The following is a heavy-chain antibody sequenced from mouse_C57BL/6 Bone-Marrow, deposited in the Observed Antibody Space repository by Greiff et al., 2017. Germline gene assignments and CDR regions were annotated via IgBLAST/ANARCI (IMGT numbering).Heavy chain of an antibody. D-gene: IGHD2-3*01. J-gene: IGHJ2*01. CDR3: AREVDGYHY. CDR2: IYPGGGYT. V-gene: IGHV1-63*01. CDR1: GYTFTNYW. Sequence: VQLQQSGAELVRPGTSVKMSCKASGYTFTNYWIGWAKQRPGHGLEWIGDIYPGGGYTDYNEKFKGKGTLTADKSSSTAYMQFSSLTSEDAAIYYCAREVDGYHYWGQGTTLTVSS.